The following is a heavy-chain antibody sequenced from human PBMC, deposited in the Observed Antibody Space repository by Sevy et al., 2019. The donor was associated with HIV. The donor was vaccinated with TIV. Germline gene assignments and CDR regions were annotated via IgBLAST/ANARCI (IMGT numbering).Heavy chain of an antibody. V-gene: IGHV3-23*01. D-gene: IGHD2-8*01. Sequence: GGSLRLSCAASGFTFNIYSMSWVRQTPGKGLEWVATLSFGCGKINHEDTVKSRFTMSRDDSKNAVYLQMNNLRVEDTAIYYCAREGCTKPHDYWGQGTLVTVSS. J-gene: IGHJ4*02. CDR2: LSFGCGKI. CDR3: AREGCTKPHDY. CDR1: GFTFNIYS.